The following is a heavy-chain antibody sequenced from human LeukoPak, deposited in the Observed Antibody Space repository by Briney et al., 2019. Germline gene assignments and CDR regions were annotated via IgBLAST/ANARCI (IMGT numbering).Heavy chain of an antibody. CDR2: IIPILGIA. CDR3: ASTEYSSGWYVVEVAEAYGMDV. J-gene: IGHJ6*02. D-gene: IGHD6-19*01. CDR1: GGTFSSYA. Sequence: SVKVSCKASGGTFSSYAISWVRQAPGQGLEWMGRIIPILGIANYAQKFQGRVTITADKSTSTAYMELSSLRSEDTAVYYCASTEYSSGWYVVEVAEAYGMDVWGQGTTVTVSS. V-gene: IGHV1-69*04.